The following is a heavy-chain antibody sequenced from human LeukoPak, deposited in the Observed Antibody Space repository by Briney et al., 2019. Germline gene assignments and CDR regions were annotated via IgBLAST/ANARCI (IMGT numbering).Heavy chain of an antibody. J-gene: IGHJ5*02. CDR2: INHSGST. Sequence: PSETLSLTCAVYGGSFSGYYWSWIRQPPGKGLEWIGEINHSGSTNYNPSLKSRVTISVDTSKNQFSLKLNSVTAADTAVYYCARESGSYLWRSWLNPWGQGTLVTVSS. CDR1: GGSFSGYY. D-gene: IGHD3-16*01. V-gene: IGHV4-34*01. CDR3: ARESGSYLWRSWLNP.